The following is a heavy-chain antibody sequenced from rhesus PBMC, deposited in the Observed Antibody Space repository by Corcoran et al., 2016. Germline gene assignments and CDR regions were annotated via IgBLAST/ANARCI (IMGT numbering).Heavy chain of an antibody. V-gene: IGHV4-169*01. Sequence: QLQLQESGPGLVKPSETLSLTCAVSGGSISSSYWSWIRQAPGTGREWIGYSGGSRGSNNYNPSHKSRVTLSVETSKNQLSLKLSSVTAADTAVYYCASFSNTVTTIFDYWGQGVLVTVSS. CDR3: ASFSNTVTTIFDY. CDR1: GGSISSSY. CDR2: SGGSRGSN. J-gene: IGHJ4*01. D-gene: IGHD4-23*01.